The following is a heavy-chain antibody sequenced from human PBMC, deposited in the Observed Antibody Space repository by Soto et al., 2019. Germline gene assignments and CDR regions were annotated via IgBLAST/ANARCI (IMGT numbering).Heavy chain of an antibody. CDR3: ARVYYDFWSGYPSPLCDY. J-gene: IGHJ4*02. Sequence: EVQLVESGGGLVKPGGSLRLSCAASGFTFSSYSMNWVRQAPGKGLEWVSSISSSSSYIYYADSVKGRFTISRDNAKNSLYLQMNSLRAEDTAVYYCARVYYDFWSGYPSPLCDYWGQGTLVTVSS. CDR1: GFTFSSYS. D-gene: IGHD3-3*01. CDR2: ISSSSSYI. V-gene: IGHV3-21*01.